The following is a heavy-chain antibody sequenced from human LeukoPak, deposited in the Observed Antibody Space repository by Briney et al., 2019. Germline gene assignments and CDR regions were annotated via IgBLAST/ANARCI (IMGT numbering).Heavy chain of an antibody. V-gene: IGHV3-23*01. CDR3: AKGITAAGSDYYAMDV. D-gene: IGHD6-13*01. CDR2: ISDSSGST. Sequence: PGGSLRLSCATSGFTFSNYAVTWVRQAPGKGLEWVSAISDSSGSTYYADSVKGRFTISRDNSKNTLFLQMNSRRADDTAVYFCAKGITAAGSDYYAMDVWGHGTTVTVSS. CDR1: GFTFSNYA. J-gene: IGHJ6*02.